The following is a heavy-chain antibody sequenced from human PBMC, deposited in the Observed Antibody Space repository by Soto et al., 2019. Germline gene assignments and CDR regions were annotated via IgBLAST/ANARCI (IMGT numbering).Heavy chain of an antibody. CDR1: GGSISSGGYY. J-gene: IGHJ5*02. D-gene: IGHD2-15*01. CDR3: ARGPGCGGSCYWFDP. CDR2: IYYSGST. Sequence: SETLSLTCTVSGGSISSGGYYWSWIRQHPGKGLEWIGYIYYSGSTYYNPSLKSRVTISVDTSKNQFSLKLSSVTAADTAVYYCARGPGCGGSCYWFDPWGQGTLVTVSS. V-gene: IGHV4-31*03.